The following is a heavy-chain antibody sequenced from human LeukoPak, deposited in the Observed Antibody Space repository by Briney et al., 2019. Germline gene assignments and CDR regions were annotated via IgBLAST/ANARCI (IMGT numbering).Heavy chain of an antibody. CDR1: GYTFTGYY. D-gene: IGHD1-26*01. V-gene: IGHV1-2*02. CDR2: INPNSGGT. Sequence: ASVKVSCKASGYTFTGYYMHWVRQAPGQGLEWMGGINPNSGGTNYAQKFQGRVTMTRDTSISTAYMELSRLRSDDTAVYYCARDELTVGNYYYGMDVWGQGTRSPSP. CDR3: ARDELTVGNYYYGMDV. J-gene: IGHJ6*02.